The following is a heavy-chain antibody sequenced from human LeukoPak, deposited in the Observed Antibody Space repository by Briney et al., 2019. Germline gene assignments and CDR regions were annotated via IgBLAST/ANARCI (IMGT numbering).Heavy chain of an antibody. CDR3: AKSNGYGLVDI. J-gene: IGHJ3*02. D-gene: IGHD3-10*01. V-gene: IGHV4-34*01. CDR2: INHSGGT. Sequence: PSETLSLTCAVSGGPLTGYYWSWIRQSPGKGLEWIGEINHSGGTNYNPSLKSRVTISVDMSRNQFSLKLNSVTAADTAVYYCAKSNGYGLVDIWGQGTMVTVSS. CDR1: GGPLTGYY.